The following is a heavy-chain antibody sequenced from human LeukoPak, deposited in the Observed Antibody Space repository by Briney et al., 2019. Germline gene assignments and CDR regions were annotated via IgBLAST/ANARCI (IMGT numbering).Heavy chain of an antibody. CDR1: GFTFSSYS. Sequence: GGSLRLSCAASGFTFSSYSMNWVRQAPGKRLEWVSSISSSSSYIYYADSVKGRFTISRDNAKNSLYLQMNSLRAEDTAVYYCARSSTSCYDYWGQGTLVTVSS. D-gene: IGHD2-2*01. J-gene: IGHJ4*02. CDR2: ISSSSSYI. CDR3: ARSSTSCYDY. V-gene: IGHV3-21*01.